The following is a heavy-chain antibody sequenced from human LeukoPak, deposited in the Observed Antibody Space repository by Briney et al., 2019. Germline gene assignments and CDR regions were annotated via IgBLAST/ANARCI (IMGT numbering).Heavy chain of an antibody. CDR2: IYHSGST. V-gene: IGHV4-4*02. CDR1: GGSISSSNW. D-gene: IGHD6-6*01. Sequence: PSQTLSLTCAVSGGSISSSNWWSWVRQPPGKGLEWIGEIYHSGSTNYNPSLKSRVTISVDKSKNQFSLKLSSVTAADTAVYYCARGGHSSSSVYYYYYMDVWGKGTTVTVSS. J-gene: IGHJ6*03. CDR3: ARGGHSSSSVYYYYYMDV.